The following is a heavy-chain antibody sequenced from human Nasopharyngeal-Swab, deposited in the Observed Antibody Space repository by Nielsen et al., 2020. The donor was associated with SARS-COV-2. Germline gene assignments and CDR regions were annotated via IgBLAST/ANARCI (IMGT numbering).Heavy chain of an antibody. Sequence: GESLKISCAASGFTFSSYAMHWVRQAPGKGLEWVAVISYDGSNKYYADSVKGRFTISRDNSKNTLYLQMNSLRAEDTAVYYRARRYDYYFDYWGQGTLVTVSS. J-gene: IGHJ4*02. D-gene: IGHD3-16*01. V-gene: IGHV3-30*04. CDR2: ISYDGSNK. CDR1: GFTFSSYA. CDR3: ARRYDYYFDY.